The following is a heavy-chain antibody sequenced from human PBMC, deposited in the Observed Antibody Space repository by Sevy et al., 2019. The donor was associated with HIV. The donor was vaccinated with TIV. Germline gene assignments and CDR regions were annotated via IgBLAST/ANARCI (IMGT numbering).Heavy chain of an antibody. J-gene: IGHJ5*02. V-gene: IGHV3-30*18. Sequence: GGSLRLSCAASGFTFSSYGMHWVRQAPGKGLEWVAVISYDGSNKYYADSVKGRLTISRDNSKNTLYLQMNSLRAEDTAVYYCAKGSSSKIYNWFDPWGQGTLVTVSS. CDR3: AKGSSSKIYNWFDP. CDR2: ISYDGSNK. CDR1: GFTFSSYG. D-gene: IGHD6-6*01.